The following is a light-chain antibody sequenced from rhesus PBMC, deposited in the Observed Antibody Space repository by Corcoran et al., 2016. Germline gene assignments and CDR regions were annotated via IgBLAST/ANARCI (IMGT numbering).Light chain of an antibody. CDR2: AAS. CDR1: QGISNN. CDR3: QHGYGILFT. Sequence: IQMTQSPSSLSASVGDTVTITCQVSQGISNNLAWYQQKPGKVPNLLIYAASTLQSGVPSRFSGRGSGTDFTLTISSLQPEDFATYYCQHGYGILFTFGPGTKLDIK. J-gene: IGKJ3*01. V-gene: IGKV1-25*02.